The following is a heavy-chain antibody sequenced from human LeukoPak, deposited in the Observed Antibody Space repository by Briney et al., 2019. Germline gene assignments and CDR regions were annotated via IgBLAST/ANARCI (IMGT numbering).Heavy chain of an antibody. CDR2: INQSGSI. V-gene: IGHV4-34*01. CDR3: ARRRAYSSAWPHWHFDL. J-gene: IGHJ2*01. D-gene: IGHD6-19*01. CDR1: GESFRGYY. Sequence: SETLSLTCAVFGESFRGYYWSWIRQSPGKGLEWFGEINQSGSINYNLSLKSRVTTSVDTSKNQFSLKLRSVTAADTAVYYCARRRAYSSAWPHWHFDLWGRGTPVTVSS.